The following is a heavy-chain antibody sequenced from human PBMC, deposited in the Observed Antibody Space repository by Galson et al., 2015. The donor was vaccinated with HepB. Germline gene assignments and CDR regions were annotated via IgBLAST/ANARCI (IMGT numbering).Heavy chain of an antibody. CDR1: GHTFTSYY. D-gene: IGHD4-17*01. Sequence: SVKVSCKASGHTFTSYYMHWVRQAPGQGPEWMGIINPSADSTSYAQKFQGRVTMTRDTSISVAYLQWSSLKASDTAMYYCARHVGDYGDYSLDYWGQGTLVTVSS. V-gene: IGHV1-46*01. J-gene: IGHJ4*02. CDR3: ARHVGDYGDYSLDY. CDR2: INPSADST.